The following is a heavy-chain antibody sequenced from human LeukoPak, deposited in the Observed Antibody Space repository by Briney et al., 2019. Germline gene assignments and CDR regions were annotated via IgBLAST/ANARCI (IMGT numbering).Heavy chain of an antibody. Sequence: GGSLRLSCAASGFTLSNAWMNWVRQTPGKGMEWVSYISSSSSTIYYADSVKGRFTISRDNAKNSLYLQMNSLRAEDTAVYYCARDGWWLLDYWGQGTLVTVSS. V-gene: IGHV3-48*04. CDR1: GFTLSNAW. D-gene: IGHD5-12*01. CDR2: ISSSSSTI. J-gene: IGHJ4*02. CDR3: ARDGWWLLDY.